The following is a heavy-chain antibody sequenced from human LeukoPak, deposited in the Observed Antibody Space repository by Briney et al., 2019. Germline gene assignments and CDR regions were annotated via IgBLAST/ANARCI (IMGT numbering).Heavy chain of an antibody. V-gene: IGHV5-51*01. CDR2: IYPGDSDT. J-gene: IGHJ4*02. CDR1: GYSFTSYW. D-gene: IGHD4-17*01. CDR3: ARHGGIYGDYHRHFDY. Sequence: GESLKISCKGSGYSFTSYWIGWVRQMPGKGLEWMGIIYPGDSDTRYSPSFQGQVTISADKSISTAYLQWSSLKASDTAMYYCARHGGIYGDYHRHFDYWGQGTLVTVSS.